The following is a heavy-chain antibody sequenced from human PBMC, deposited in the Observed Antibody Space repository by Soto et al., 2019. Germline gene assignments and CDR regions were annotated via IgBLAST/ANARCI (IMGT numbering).Heavy chain of an antibody. J-gene: IGHJ6*03. D-gene: IGHD3-3*01. Sequence: SGGSLRLSCAASGFPFSSYSMNWVRQAPGKGLEWVSYISSSSSTIYYADSVKGRFTISRDNAKNSLYLQMNSLRAEDTAVYYCARPHYYDFWSGYYASYYYYYMDVWGKGTTVTVSS. CDR3: ARPHYYDFWSGYYASYYYYYMDV. V-gene: IGHV3-48*01. CDR1: GFPFSSYS. CDR2: ISSSSSTI.